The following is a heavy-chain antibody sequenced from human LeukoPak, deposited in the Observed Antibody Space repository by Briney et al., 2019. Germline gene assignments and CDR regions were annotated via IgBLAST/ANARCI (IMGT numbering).Heavy chain of an antibody. J-gene: IGHJ5*02. V-gene: IGHV4-39*01. CDR1: GGSISSSSYY. CDR3: TRLYSWTYHNWFVP. D-gene: IGHD1-26*01. Sequence: SETLSLTCTVSGGSISSSSYYWGWLRQPPGKGLVWIGSLYYSRTTYYNPSLKNRDTISQDTPKNQYALKLSSGTAADTAVYYYTRLYSWTYHNWFVPWGERTPVTVSS. CDR2: LYYSRTT.